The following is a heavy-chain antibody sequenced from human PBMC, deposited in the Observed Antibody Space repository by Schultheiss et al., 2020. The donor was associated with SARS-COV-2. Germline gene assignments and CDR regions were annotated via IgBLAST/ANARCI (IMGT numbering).Heavy chain of an antibody. CDR3: ARGGGGLRFLEWLLSPSDY. CDR1: GFTFSSYE. J-gene: IGHJ4*02. V-gene: IGHV3-48*03. D-gene: IGHD3-3*01. Sequence: GGSLRLSCAASGFTFSSYEMNWVRQAPGKGLEWVSYISSSGSTIYYADSVKGRFTISRDNAKNSLYLQMNSLRAEDTAVYYCARGGGGLRFLEWLLSPSDYWGQGTLVTVSS. CDR2: ISSSGSTI.